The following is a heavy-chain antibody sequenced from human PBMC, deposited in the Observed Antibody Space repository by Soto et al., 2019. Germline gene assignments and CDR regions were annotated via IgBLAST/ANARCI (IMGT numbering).Heavy chain of an antibody. Sequence: ASVKVSCKASGYTFTSYDIYWVRQATGQGLEWMGWMNPNTGNSGYAQKFQGRVTVASDTSINTVHMELSSLRSEDTAVYYCARRAETNGWNGFGADKYYFDFWGQGTLVTVSS. CDR1: GYTFTSYD. J-gene: IGHJ4*02. CDR2: MNPNTGNS. CDR3: ARRAETNGWNGFGADKYYFDF. V-gene: IGHV1-8*01. D-gene: IGHD1-1*01.